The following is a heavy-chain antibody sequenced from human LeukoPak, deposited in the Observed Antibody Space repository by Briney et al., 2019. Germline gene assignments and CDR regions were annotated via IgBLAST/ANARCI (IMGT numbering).Heavy chain of an antibody. CDR1: GFTFSSYW. Sequence: PGESLRLSCAASGFTFSSYWMHWVRQAPGKGLVWVARINSDGSDTNYADSVKGRVTISRDNARSTVYLQMNCLRAEDTAVYYCARGWVPSDITLKWGQGTTVTVSS. CDR3: ARGWVPSDITLK. D-gene: IGHD3-22*01. J-gene: IGHJ3*01. CDR2: INSDGSDT. V-gene: IGHV3-74*01.